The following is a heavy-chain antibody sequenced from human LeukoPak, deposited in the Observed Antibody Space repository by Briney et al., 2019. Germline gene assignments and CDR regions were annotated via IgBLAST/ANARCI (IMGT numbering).Heavy chain of an antibody. D-gene: IGHD1-1*01. Sequence: GGSLRLSCVASGFIFSNYWMTWVRQAPGKGLQWVASIRDDGSAKYHVNSVKVRFTISRDAAHNSLYLELNSLRVEDTAVYYCARIQLYHGDFDSWGQGTLVTVSS. V-gene: IGHV3-7*01. CDR1: GFIFSNYW. J-gene: IGHJ4*02. CDR3: ARIQLYHGDFDS. CDR2: IRDDGSAK.